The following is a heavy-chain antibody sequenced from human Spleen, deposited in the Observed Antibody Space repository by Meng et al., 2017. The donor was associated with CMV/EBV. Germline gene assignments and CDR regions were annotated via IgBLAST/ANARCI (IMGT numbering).Heavy chain of an antibody. Sequence: GESLKISCAASGFIFSGYSMNWVRQAPGKGLEWVARIKTKVSGGTADYAAPVKGRFTISRDDSKSTLYLQMNSLKTEDTGVYYCTDTGALTPNWGQGTLVTVSS. CDR1: GFIFSGYS. V-gene: IGHV3-15*01. D-gene: IGHD1-14*01. CDR3: TDTGALTPN. CDR2: IKTKVSGGTA. J-gene: IGHJ4*02.